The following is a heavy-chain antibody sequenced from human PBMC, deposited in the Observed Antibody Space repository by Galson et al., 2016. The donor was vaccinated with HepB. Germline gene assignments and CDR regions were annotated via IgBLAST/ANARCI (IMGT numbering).Heavy chain of an antibody. D-gene: IGHD3-10*01. V-gene: IGHV4/OR15-8*01. CDR2: IHYNGRP. Sequence: SETLSLTCSVSGGSITSSDWRSGVRQPPGKGLEWIAKIHYNGRPNHSPSLKSRVTISIDKSRNQFSLKLSSVTAADTAVYYCARGELALGFDCWGQGALVTVSS. J-gene: IGHJ4*02. CDR1: GGSITSSDW. CDR3: ARGELALGFDC.